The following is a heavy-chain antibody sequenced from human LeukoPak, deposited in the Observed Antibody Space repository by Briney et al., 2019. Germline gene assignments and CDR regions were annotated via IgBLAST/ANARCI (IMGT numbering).Heavy chain of an antibody. CDR1: GFSLSSTGAG. D-gene: IGHD3-3*01. V-gene: IGHV2-5*02. Sequence: SGPYAGEPTETLTLTCTFSGFSLSSTGAGVGWIRQPPGKALEWLALIYWDDDKRYSPSLKSKLSIIKDTSKNQVVLTMTNVDPVDTATYYCAHSKLTIFDSWGQGNLVTVSS. CDR3: AHSKLTIFDS. CDR2: IYWDDDK. J-gene: IGHJ4*02.